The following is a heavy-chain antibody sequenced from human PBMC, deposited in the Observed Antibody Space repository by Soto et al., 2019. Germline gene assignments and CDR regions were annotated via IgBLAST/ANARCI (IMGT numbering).Heavy chain of an antibody. CDR2: MNPNSGNT. CDR3: ARGKGGIWFGELSHYGMDV. V-gene: IGHV1-8*01. CDR1: GYTFTSYD. J-gene: IGHJ6*02. D-gene: IGHD3-10*01. Sequence: ASVKVSCKASGYTFTSYDINWVRQATGQGLEWMGWMNPNSGNTGYAQKFQGRVTMTRNTSISTAYMELSSLRSEDTAVYYCARGKGGIWFGELSHYGMDVWGQGTTVTVSS.